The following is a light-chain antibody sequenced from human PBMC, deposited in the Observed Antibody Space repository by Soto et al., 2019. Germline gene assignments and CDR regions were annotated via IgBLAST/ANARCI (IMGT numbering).Light chain of an antibody. CDR1: QGISSS. CDR2: AAS. J-gene: IGKJ2*01. Sequence: AIRMTQSPSSLSASTGDRVTITCRASQGISSSLAWYQQKPGKAPKLLIYAASTLQSGAPSRFSGSGSGTDFTLTISCLQSEDFATYYCQQYYMYLSYTFGQGTKLDIK. V-gene: IGKV1-8*01. CDR3: QQYYMYLSYT.